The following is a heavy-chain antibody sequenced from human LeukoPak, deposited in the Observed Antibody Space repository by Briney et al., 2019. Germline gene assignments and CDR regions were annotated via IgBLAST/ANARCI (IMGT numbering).Heavy chain of an antibody. CDR2: INHSGST. V-gene: IGHV4-34*01. CDR1: GGSFSGYY. J-gene: IGHJ5*02. Sequence: SETLSLTCAVYGGSFSGYYWSWIRQPPGKGLEWIGEINHSGSTNYNPSLKSRVTISVDTSKNQFSLKLSSVTAADTAVYYCARGGMITFGGVIVRNWFDPWGQGTLVTVPS. D-gene: IGHD3-16*02. CDR3: ARGGMITFGGVIVRNWFDP.